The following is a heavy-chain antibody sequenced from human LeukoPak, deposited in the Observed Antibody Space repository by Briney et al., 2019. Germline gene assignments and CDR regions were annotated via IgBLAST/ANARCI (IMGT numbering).Heavy chain of an antibody. D-gene: IGHD2-2*01. V-gene: IGHV3-23*01. CDR2: TGSTGVST. CDR3: AKDPGVVPAHYFDY. Sequence: GGSLRLSCAASGFTVSNNYMSWVRQAPGKGLEWVSATGSTGVSTFYADSVKGRFTVSRDNSKNTLSLQMNSLRAEDTAVYYCAKDPGVVPAHYFDYWGQGILVTVSS. CDR1: GFTVSNNY. J-gene: IGHJ4*02.